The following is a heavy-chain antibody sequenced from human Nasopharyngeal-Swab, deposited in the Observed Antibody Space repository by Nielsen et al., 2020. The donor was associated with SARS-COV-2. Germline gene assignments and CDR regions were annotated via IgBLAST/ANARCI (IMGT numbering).Heavy chain of an antibody. D-gene: IGHD3-10*01. Sequence: SETLSLTCTVSGGSINSYSWSWIRQPPGKGLEWIGYIYHSGSTYYNPSLKSRVTISVDRSKNQFSLKLSSVTAADTAVYYCARVRGGAPYYYGSGSRLAFDIWGQGTMVTVSS. CDR1: GGSINSYS. J-gene: IGHJ3*02. CDR2: IYHSGST. V-gene: IGHV4-30-2*01. CDR3: ARVRGGAPYYYGSGSRLAFDI.